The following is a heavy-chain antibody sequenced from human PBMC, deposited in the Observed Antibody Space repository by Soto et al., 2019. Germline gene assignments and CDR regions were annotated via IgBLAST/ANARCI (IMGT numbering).Heavy chain of an antibody. CDR2: IYPGDSGT. Sequence: GESLKISCEGSGYRFTNYWIGWVRQMPGKGLEWMGIIYPGDSGTRYSPSFEGRVTISVDTSINTAYVQWSSLQASDTAIYYCARRVGTWPFHFDYWGQGTLVTVS. CDR1: GYRFTNYW. V-gene: IGHV5-51*01. CDR3: ARRVGTWPFHFDY. J-gene: IGHJ4*02.